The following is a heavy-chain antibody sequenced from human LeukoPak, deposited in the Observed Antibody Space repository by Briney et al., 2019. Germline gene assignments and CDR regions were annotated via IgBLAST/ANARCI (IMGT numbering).Heavy chain of an antibody. CDR3: ARDNSVGDNAWWFDP. V-gene: IGHV3-30-3*01. D-gene: IGHD1-26*01. Sequence: HPGGSLRLSCAATGFTFNTFAMHWVRQAPGKGLEWLGLISYDGDKQIYPASVKGRFSFSRDNSNNTLYLQMNNLRPEDTAIYYCARDNSVGDNAWWFDPWGQGTLVTVSS. CDR2: ISYDGDKQ. CDR1: GFTFNTFA. J-gene: IGHJ5*02.